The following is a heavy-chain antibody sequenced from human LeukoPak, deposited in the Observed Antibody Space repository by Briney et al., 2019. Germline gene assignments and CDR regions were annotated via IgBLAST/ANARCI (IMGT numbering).Heavy chain of an antibody. D-gene: IGHD3-22*01. CDR3: ARDFPGDNSSGYSGLYSFDT. Sequence: PGGSLRLSCAASGFTVSSNYMSWGRDAPGEGLGWGSVIYSGESGGSTYYADSVKGRFTISRDKSKHTLYFKMNRLRGEDTAVYYCARDFPGDNSSGYSGLYSFDTWGPGTMVIVSS. J-gene: IGHJ3*02. CDR2: IYSGESGGST. V-gene: IGHV3-66*01. CDR1: GFTVSSNY.